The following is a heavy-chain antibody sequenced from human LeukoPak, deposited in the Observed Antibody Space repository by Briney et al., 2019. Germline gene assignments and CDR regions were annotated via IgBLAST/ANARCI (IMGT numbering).Heavy chain of an antibody. J-gene: IGHJ4*02. V-gene: IGHV4-30-2*01. CDR1: GGSISSGGYY. Sequence: SETLALTCTVSGGSISSGGYYWSWIRQPPGKGLEWIGYIYHSGSTYYNPSLKSRVTISVDTSKNQFSLKLSSVTAADTAVYYCAREKARHPQTFDYWGQGTLVTVSS. CDR3: AREKARHPQTFDY. CDR2: IYHSGST.